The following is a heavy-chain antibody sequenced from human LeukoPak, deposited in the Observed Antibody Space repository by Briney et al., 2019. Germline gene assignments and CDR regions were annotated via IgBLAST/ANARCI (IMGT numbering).Heavy chain of an antibody. CDR1: GFTFSSYA. J-gene: IGHJ4*02. CDR2: ISGSGGST. V-gene: IGHV3-23*01. D-gene: IGHD3-10*01. Sequence: GGSLRLSCAASGFTFSSYAMSWVRQAPGKGLEWVSAISGSGGSTYYADSVKGRFTISRDNSKNTLYLQMNSLRAEDTAVYCCAKESGYYGSGSSDYWGQGTLVTVSS. CDR3: AKESGYYGSGSSDY.